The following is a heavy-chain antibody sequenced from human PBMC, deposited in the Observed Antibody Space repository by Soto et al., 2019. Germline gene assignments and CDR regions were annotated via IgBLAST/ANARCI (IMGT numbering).Heavy chain of an antibody. D-gene: IGHD4-17*01. CDR1: GYTFTNYV. CDR3: ARDSDYIIAY. CDR2: ISPLKGNT. Sequence: ASVKVSCKASGYTFTNYVIHWVRQAPGQGLEWMGWISPLKGNTKYAQKLQGRVTLTTDTSTSTAYMELRSLRSDDTAVYYCARDSDYIIAYWGQGTLVTVSS. J-gene: IGHJ4*02. V-gene: IGHV1-18*01.